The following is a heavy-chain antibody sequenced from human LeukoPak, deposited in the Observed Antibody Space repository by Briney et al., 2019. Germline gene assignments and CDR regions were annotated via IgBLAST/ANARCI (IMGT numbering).Heavy chain of an antibody. D-gene: IGHD3-3*01. J-gene: IGHJ4*02. CDR2: ISWNSGNI. Sequence: GGSLRLSCAASGFTFDDYAMHWVRQAPGKGLEWVSGISWNSGNIGYADSVKGRFTISRDNAKNSLYLQMNSLRAEDTAVYYCARSNYDFWSGYLYYLDYWGQGTLVTVSS. CDR1: GFTFDDYA. V-gene: IGHV3-9*01. CDR3: ARSNYDFWSGYLYYLDY.